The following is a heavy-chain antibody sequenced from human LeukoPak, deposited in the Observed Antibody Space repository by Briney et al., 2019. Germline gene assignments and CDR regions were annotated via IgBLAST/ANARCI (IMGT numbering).Heavy chain of an antibody. V-gene: IGHV3-48*04. D-gene: IGHD5-12*01. J-gene: IGHJ4*02. Sequence: GGSLRLSCAASGFSFSTYSMNWVRQAPGKELEWVSYISSGGLTMYYADSVRGRFTISRDDAKNSLYLQMSSLRAEDTAVYYCARDLVDIVAAFDSWGQGTLVTVSS. CDR2: ISSGGLTM. CDR1: GFSFSTYS. CDR3: ARDLVDIVAAFDS.